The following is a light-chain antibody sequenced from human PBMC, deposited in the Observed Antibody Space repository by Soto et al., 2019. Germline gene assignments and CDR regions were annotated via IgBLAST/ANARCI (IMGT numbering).Light chain of an antibody. CDR1: SSDVGGCNC. J-gene: IGLJ1*01. CDR3: CIFQLHFSV. CDR2: DVT. V-gene: IGLV2-14*03. Sequence: SGSPGQSITLSHTGPSSDVGGCNCVPWCQQHPGKVPRLILFDVTNRPSGLSNLFSGSKSPNTASLFVSGVQAEDEPDYCGCIFQLHFSVFGLGTKVTVL.